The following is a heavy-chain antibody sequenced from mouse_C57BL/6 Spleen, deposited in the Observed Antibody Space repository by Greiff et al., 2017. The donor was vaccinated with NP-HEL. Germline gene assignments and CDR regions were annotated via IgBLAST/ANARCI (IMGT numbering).Heavy chain of an antibody. V-gene: IGHV1-64*01. Sequence: QVQLKQPGAELVKPGASVKLSCKASGYTFTSYWMHWVKQRPGQGLEWIGMIHPNSGSTNYNEKFKSKATLTVDKSSSTAYMQLSSLTSEDSAVYYCARCYGSHYYAMDYGGQGTSVTVSS. D-gene: IGHD1-1*01. CDR1: GYTFTSYW. CDR3: ARCYGSHYYAMDY. CDR2: IHPNSGST. J-gene: IGHJ4*01.